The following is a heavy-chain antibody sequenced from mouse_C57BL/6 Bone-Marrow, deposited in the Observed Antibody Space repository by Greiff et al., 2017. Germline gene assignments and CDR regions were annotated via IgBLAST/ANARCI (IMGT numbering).Heavy chain of an antibody. D-gene: IGHD2-3*01. V-gene: IGHV1-55*01. CDR3: ARSGYDGYYKAY. J-gene: IGHJ3*01. CDR2: IYPGSGST. Sequence: QVQLQQPGAELVKPGASVKMSCKASGYTFTSYWITWVKQRPGQGLEWIGDIYPGSGSTNYNEKFKSKATLTVDTSSSTAYTQLSSLTSEDSAVYYCARSGYDGYYKAYWGQGTLVTVSA. CDR1: GYTFTSYW.